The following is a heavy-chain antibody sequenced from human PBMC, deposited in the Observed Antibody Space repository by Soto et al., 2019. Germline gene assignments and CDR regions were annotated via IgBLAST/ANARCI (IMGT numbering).Heavy chain of an antibody. D-gene: IGHD2-2*01. Sequence: PSETRSLTCTVSGGSISSGDYFWSWIRQPPGKGLVWIGYIYSTGSTYYNPSLKSRVTISVDTSKNQFSLKLNSVTAADTAVYYCARRMPIDSYPFDYWGQGSLVTVSS. CDR1: GGSISSGDYF. CDR2: IYSTGST. V-gene: IGHV4-30-4*01. J-gene: IGHJ4*02. CDR3: ARRMPIDSYPFDY.